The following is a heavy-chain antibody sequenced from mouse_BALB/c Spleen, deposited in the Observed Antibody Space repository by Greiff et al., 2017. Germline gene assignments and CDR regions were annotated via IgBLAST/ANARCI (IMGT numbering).Heavy chain of an antibody. Sequence: VQLKQSGAELVRSGASVKLSCTASGFNIKDYYMHWVKQRPEQGLEWIGWIDPENGDTEYAPKFQGKATMTADTSSNTAYLQLSSLTSEDTAVYYCNAYGSRDYWGQGTTLTVSS. CDR1: GFNIKDYY. CDR3: NAYGSRDY. CDR2: IDPENGDT. V-gene: IGHV14-4*02. J-gene: IGHJ2*01. D-gene: IGHD1-1*01.